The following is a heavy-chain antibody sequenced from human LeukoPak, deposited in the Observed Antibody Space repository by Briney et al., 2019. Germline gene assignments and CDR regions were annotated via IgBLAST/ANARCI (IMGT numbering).Heavy chain of an antibody. J-gene: IGHJ6*03. CDR2: ISAYHGST. Sequence: ASVKVSCKASGYTFTNYGISWIRQAPGQGLEWMVWISAYHGSTNYAQKLLGRVTMTRDTSTNTAYMDLTSLSSDDTAVYYCARAVTIFVNHASGSGAYHYYMDVWGKGTTVTISS. CDR3: ARAVTIFVNHASGSGAYHYYMDV. V-gene: IGHV1-18*01. D-gene: IGHD3-10*01. CDR1: GYTFTNYG.